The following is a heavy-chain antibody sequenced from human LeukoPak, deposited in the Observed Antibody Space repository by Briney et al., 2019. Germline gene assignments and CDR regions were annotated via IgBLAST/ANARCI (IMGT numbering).Heavy chain of an antibody. V-gene: IGHV3-23*01. CDR3: ARTLLIAVAGNWFDP. CDR1: GFTFSSYA. D-gene: IGHD6-19*01. Sequence: GGSLRLSCAASGFTFSSYAMSWVRQAPGKGLEWVSAISGSGGSTYYADSVKGRFTISRDNSKNTLYLQMNSLRAEDTAVYYCARTLLIAVAGNWFDPWGQGTLVTVSS. CDR2: ISGSGGST. J-gene: IGHJ5*02.